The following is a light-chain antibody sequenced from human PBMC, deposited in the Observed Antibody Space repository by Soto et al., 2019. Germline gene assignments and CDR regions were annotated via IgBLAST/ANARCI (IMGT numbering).Light chain of an antibody. V-gene: IGKV3-15*01. Sequence: EIVMTQSPDILSVSPGERATLSCRASQGVSSNLAWYQQKPGQAPRLLIYGASSRATGIPARFSGSGSGTEFTLTISSVQSEDFAVYYCQQYNNWPPYTFGQGTKVDIK. CDR3: QQYNNWPPYT. CDR2: GAS. CDR1: QGVSSN. J-gene: IGKJ2*01.